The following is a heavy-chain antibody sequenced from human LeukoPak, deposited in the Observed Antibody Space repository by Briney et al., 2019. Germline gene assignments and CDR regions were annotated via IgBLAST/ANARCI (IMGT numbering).Heavy chain of an antibody. CDR2: IYTSGST. D-gene: IGHD3-10*01. CDR3: ARGAAGVGWFDP. Sequence: SETLSLTCTVSGGSISSGSYYWSWIRQPAGKGLEWIGRIYTSGSTNYNPSLKSRVTISVDASKNQFSLKLSSVTAADTAVYYCARGAAGVGWFDPWGQGTLVTVSS. CDR1: GGSISSGSYY. J-gene: IGHJ5*02. V-gene: IGHV4-61*02.